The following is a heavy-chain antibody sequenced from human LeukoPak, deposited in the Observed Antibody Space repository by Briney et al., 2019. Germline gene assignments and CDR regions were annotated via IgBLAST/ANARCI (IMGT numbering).Heavy chain of an antibody. V-gene: IGHV3-30*04. CDR3: AKDFYYGDPSSY. J-gene: IGHJ4*02. CDR2: VSDDGNNI. CDR1: GFTFSNYP. D-gene: IGHD4-17*01. Sequence: GGSLRLSCAASGFTFSNYPMHWVRQAPGKGLEGVAVVSDDGNNIYYADSVKGRFTISRDNSKNTLYLQMNSLRAEDTAVYYCAKDFYYGDPSSYWGQGTLVTVSS.